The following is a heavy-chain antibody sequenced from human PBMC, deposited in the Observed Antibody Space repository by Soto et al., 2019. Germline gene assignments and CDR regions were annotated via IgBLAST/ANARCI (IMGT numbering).Heavy chain of an antibody. CDR3: ARTLGLAVARSGGFDL. V-gene: IGHV1-69*05. CDR2: ITPIFGTA. CDR1: GGTFSNYA. J-gene: IGHJ2*01. D-gene: IGHD6-19*01. Sequence: QVQLVQSGAEVKKPGSSVKVSCKASGGTFSNYAISWVRQAPGQGLEWMGGITPIFGTANYAQKFQGRITITTAVYMSTANMELSMLRSEDTAIYYYARTLGLAVARSGGFDLWGRGTLVTVSS.